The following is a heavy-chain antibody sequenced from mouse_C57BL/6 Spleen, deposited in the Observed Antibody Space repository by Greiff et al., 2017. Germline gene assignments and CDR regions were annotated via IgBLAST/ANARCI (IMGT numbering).Heavy chain of an antibody. CDR3: AKDYDVGWYFDV. CDR2: INPNNGGT. CDR1: GYTFTDYN. Sequence: EVQLQQSGPELVKPGASVKMSCKASGYTFTDYNMHWVKQSHGKSLEWIGYINPNNGGTSYNQKFKGKATLTVNKSSSTAYMELRSLTSEDSAVYYCAKDYDVGWYFDVWGTGTTVTVSS. D-gene: IGHD2-4*01. V-gene: IGHV1-22*01. J-gene: IGHJ1*03.